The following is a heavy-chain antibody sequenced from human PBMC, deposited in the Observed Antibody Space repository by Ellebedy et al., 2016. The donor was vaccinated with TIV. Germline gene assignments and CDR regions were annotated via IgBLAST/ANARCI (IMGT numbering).Heavy chain of an antibody. CDR3: ATDGSYGDYLSPAHAFEM. J-gene: IGHJ3*02. Sequence: GGSLRLSCAASRFSFSSYWMTWVRQAPGKGLEWVANINQDGIEKFYGDSVKGRFTISRDNAKTSLYLQMNSLRADDTAVYYCATDGSYGDYLSPAHAFEMWGQGTMVIVSS. CDR2: INQDGIEK. D-gene: IGHD4-17*01. CDR1: RFSFSSYW. V-gene: IGHV3-7*03.